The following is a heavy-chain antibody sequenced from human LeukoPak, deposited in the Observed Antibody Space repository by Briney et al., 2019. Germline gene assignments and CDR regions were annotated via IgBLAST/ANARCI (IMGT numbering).Heavy chain of an antibody. Sequence: PTETLSLTFSVSGLSISSYYCSWVRQPPGRGLEWIGFIYNSGSTNYNPSLKSRLTISVDTSKPQFSPKLSSVTGADTAVYFCARVEYNGGWYGYFHQWGEGNLVTVSP. J-gene: IGHJ1*01. CDR2: IYNSGST. CDR3: ARVEYNGGWYGYFHQ. CDR1: GLSISSYY. D-gene: IGHD6-19*01. V-gene: IGHV4-59*01.